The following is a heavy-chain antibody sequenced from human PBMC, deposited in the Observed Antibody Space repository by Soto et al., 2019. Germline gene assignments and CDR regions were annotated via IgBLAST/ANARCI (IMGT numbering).Heavy chain of an antibody. CDR1: GDSLSSNSAP. J-gene: IGHJ5*02. CDR2: TYYRSKWYN. Sequence: SQTLSLTCAISGDSLSSNSAPWNWIRQSPSRGLEWLGRTYYRSKWYNDYAVSVKSRITINPDTSKNQFSLQLNSVTPEDTAVYYCAREDHHLFSAWYNYNWFDTWGQGTLVTVSS. D-gene: IGHD6-19*01. V-gene: IGHV6-1*01. CDR3: AREDHHLFSAWYNYNWFDT.